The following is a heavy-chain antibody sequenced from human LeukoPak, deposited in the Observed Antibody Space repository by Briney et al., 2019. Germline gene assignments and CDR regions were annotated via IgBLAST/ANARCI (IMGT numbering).Heavy chain of an antibody. V-gene: IGHV1-2*02. CDR3: ARGPDPNYDFWSGYPDY. D-gene: IGHD3-3*01. CDR2: INPNSGGT. J-gene: IGHJ4*02. CDR1: GYTFTGYY. Sequence: ASAKVSCKASGYTFTGYYMHWVRQAPGQGLEWMGWINPNSGGTNYAQKFQGRVTMTRDTSISTAYMELSRLRSDDTAVYYCARGPDPNYDFWSGYPDYWGQGTLVTVSS.